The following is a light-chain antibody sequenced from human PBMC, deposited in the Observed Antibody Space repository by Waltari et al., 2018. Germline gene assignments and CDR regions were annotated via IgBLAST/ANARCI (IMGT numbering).Light chain of an antibody. CDR3: ATWDNNLKDVV. Sequence: QSVLTQPPSVSAAPGQKVTISCSGSSSNIGHYYVSWYYPLPGPAPKLLLYDKNGRPSGIPYGFTASRSGTSATLGMTGLQIGGEADYYCATWDNNLKDVVFGGGTKLTVL. J-gene: IGLJ2*01. CDR2: DKN. V-gene: IGLV1-51*01. CDR1: SSNIGHYY.